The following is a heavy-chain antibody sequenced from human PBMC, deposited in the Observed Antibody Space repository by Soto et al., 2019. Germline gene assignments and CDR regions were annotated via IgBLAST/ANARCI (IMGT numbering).Heavy chain of an antibody. D-gene: IGHD3-3*01. J-gene: IGHJ4*02. V-gene: IGHV1-46*01. Sequence: QVQLVQSGAEVKKPGASVKVSCKTSGYTFTSYNMHWVRQAPGQGLQGMGVSSPSAGSTKDAEKVQGRVCKSRASSTSTVYMELNSLTSEDTALNYRASEPGYYTGAFDYWGQGTLVTVSS. CDR3: ASEPGYYTGAFDY. CDR1: GYTFTSYN. CDR2: SSPSAGST.